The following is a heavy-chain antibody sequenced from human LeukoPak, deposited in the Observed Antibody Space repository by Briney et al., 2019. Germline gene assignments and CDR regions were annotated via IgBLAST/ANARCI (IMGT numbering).Heavy chain of an antibody. CDR1: VYSFSDYW. J-gene: IGHJ4*02. CDR2: IYPGDSDT. CDR3: ARHYYDYVWGSYGIDY. D-gene: IGHD3-16*01. Sequence: GESLKISCKGSVYSFSDYWIGWVRQMPGKGLEWMGIIYPGDSDTSFSPCFQGQVTISADKPISTAHLQWSTLKASDTAMYYCARHYYDYVWGSYGIDYWGQGTLVTVSS. V-gene: IGHV5-51*01.